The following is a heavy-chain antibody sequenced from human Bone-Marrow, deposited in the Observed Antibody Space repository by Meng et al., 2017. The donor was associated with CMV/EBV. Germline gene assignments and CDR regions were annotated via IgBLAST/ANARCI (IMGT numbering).Heavy chain of an antibody. D-gene: IGHD2-2*02. Sequence: GGSLRLSCAASGFTVSVYAMHWVRRSPGKGLEWVPFIRFDGSDNYYADSVQGRITISRDNSNNTLYLQMSSLCAEDTAVYYWERGGYFGGRSIRCYTGNRFDPWGQGTLVTVSS. CDR1: GFTVSVYA. V-gene: IGHV3-30*02. J-gene: IGHJ5*02. CDR2: IRFDGSDN. CDR3: ERGGYFGGRSIRCYTGNRFDP.